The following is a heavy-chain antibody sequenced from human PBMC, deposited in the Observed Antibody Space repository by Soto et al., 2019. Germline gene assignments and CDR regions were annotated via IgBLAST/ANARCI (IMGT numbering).Heavy chain of an antibody. CDR3: ARDGGYCSSTSCETFYYYYGMDV. Sequence: SETLSLTCTVSGGSVSSGSYYWSWIRQPPGKGLEWIGYIYYSGSTNYNPSLKSRVTISVDTSKNQFSLKLSSVTAADTAVYYCARDGGYCSSTSCETFYYYYGMDVWGQGTSVTVSS. V-gene: IGHV4-61*01. CDR2: IYYSGST. D-gene: IGHD2-2*01. CDR1: GGSVSSGSYY. J-gene: IGHJ6*02.